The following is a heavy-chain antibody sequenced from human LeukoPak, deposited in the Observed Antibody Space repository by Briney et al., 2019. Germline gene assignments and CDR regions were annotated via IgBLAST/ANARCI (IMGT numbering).Heavy chain of an antibody. CDR2: VKSKANGGTT. J-gene: IGHJ4*02. CDR1: GFTFSNAW. CDR3: TKFDYAAFEY. V-gene: IGHV3-15*01. D-gene: IGHD4-17*01. Sequence: GGYLRLSCAASGFTFSNAWMSWVRQAPGKGLEWVGRVKSKANGGTTDYAAPVKGRFTISRDDSKNTLYLQMNSLKTEDTAVYYCTKFDYAAFEYWGQGALVTVSS.